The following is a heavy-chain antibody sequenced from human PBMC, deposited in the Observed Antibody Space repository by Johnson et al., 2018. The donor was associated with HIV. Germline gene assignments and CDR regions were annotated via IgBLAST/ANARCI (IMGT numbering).Heavy chain of an antibody. J-gene: IGHJ3*02. CDR2: IRYDGSNK. CDR3: ARELRIAARGLAFDI. V-gene: IGHV3-33*01. D-gene: IGHD6-6*01. CDR1: GFTFSSYG. Sequence: QVQLVESGGGVVQPGRSLRLSCAVSGFTFSSYGMHWVRQAPGKGLEWVAFIRYDGSNKYYVDSVKGRFTISRDNAKKSLYLQMNSLRAEDTAVYYCARELRIAARGLAFDIWGRGTMVTLSS.